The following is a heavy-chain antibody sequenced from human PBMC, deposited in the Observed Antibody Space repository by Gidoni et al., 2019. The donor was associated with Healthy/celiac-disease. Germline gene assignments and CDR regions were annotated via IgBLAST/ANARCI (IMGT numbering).Heavy chain of an antibody. CDR2: IKSKTDCGTT. D-gene: IGHD3-22*01. J-gene: IGHJ4*02. V-gene: IGHV3-15*01. CDR1: GFTFRTAG. CDR3: TTDRYYDSSGYYLYFDY. Sequence: EVQLVESGGGLVRPGGSLRLSCTASGFTFRTAGMSWVRKAPGKGLEWVGWIKSKTDCGTTDYAAPVKGRFTISRDDSKNTLYLQMNSLKTEDTAVYYCTTDRYYDSSGYYLYFDYWGQGTLVTVSS.